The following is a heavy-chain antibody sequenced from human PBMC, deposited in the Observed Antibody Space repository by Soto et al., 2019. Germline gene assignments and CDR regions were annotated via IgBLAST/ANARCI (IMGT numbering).Heavy chain of an antibody. Sequence: QVQLQESGPGLVKPSQTLSLTCTVSGGSISSGDYYWSWIRQPPGKGLEWIGYIYYSGSTYYNPSLKSRVTISVDTSKNQFSLKLSSVTAADTAVYYCARVATRTAAGPWGWFDPWGQGTLVTVSS. CDR3: ARVATRTAAGPWGWFDP. D-gene: IGHD6-13*01. CDR1: GGSISSGDYY. J-gene: IGHJ5*02. V-gene: IGHV4-30-4*01. CDR2: IYYSGST.